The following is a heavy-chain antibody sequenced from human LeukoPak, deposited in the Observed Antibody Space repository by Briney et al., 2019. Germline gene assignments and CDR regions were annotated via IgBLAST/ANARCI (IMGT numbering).Heavy chain of an antibody. Sequence: GGSLRLSCAASGITFSSYGMSWVRQAPGKGLEWVSSIISTGGTTYYAYSVNGRFTISRDNSKNTLYLQMNSLRAEDTAIYYCAKNGDRGAYCTGGTRYPYFYYYMDVWGKGTTVTI. J-gene: IGHJ6*03. D-gene: IGHD2-15*01. CDR1: GITFSSYG. CDR2: IISTGGTT. V-gene: IGHV3-23*01. CDR3: AKNGDRGAYCTGGTRYPYFYYYMDV.